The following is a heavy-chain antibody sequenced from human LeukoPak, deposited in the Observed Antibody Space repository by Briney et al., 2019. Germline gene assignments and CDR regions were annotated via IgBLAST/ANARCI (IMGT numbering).Heavy chain of an antibody. CDR1: GFTFNDYA. V-gene: IGHV3-9*01. CDR3: AKASTPYSNGWYVDY. D-gene: IGHD6-19*01. Sequence: GGSLRLSCAASGFTFNDYAMHWVRQAPGKGLECVSRISWNSVSIGYADSVQGRFTVSRDNAKNSLYLQMNSLRAEDTALYYCAKASTPYSNGWYVDYWGQGTLVTVSS. CDR2: ISWNSVSI. J-gene: IGHJ4*02.